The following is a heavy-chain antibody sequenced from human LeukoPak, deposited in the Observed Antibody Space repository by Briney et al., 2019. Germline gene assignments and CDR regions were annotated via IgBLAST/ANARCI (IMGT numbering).Heavy chain of an antibody. D-gene: IGHD3-3*01. J-gene: IGHJ4*02. Sequence: SETLSLTCAVYGGSFSGYYWSWIRQPPGKGLEWIGEINHSGSTNYNPSLKSRVTISVDTSKNQFSLKLSSVTAADTAVYYYAREPDYDFWSGSFDYWGQGTLVTVSS. CDR1: GGSFSGYY. CDR3: AREPDYDFWSGSFDY. CDR2: INHSGST. V-gene: IGHV4-34*01.